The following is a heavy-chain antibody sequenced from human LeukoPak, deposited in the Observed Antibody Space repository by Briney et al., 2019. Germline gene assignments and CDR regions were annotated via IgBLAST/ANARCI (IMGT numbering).Heavy chain of an antibody. CDR1: GYTFTSYG. CDR3: ARVGYGSGWYSLDFDY. D-gene: IGHD6-19*01. Sequence: GASVKVSCKASGYTFTSYGISWVRQAPGQGLEWMGWISAYNGNTNYAQKLQGRVTMTIDTSTSTAYMELRSLRSDDTAVYYCARVGYGSGWYSLDFDYWGQGTLVTVSS. V-gene: IGHV1-18*01. CDR2: ISAYNGNT. J-gene: IGHJ4*02.